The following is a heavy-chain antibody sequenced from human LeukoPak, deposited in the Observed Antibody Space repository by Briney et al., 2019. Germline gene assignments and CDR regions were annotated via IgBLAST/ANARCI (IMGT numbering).Heavy chain of an antibody. CDR2: IYYSGST. CDR3: ARVLVPSYDAFDI. J-gene: IGHJ3*02. V-gene: IGHV4-59*01. CDR1: GGSISSYY. Sequence: PSESLSLTCTLSGGSISSYYWSWIRQPPGKGLEWIGYIYYSGSTNYNPSLKSRVTISVDTSKNQFSLKLSSVTAADTAVYYCARVLVPSYDAFDIWGQGTMVTVSS. D-gene: IGHD1-26*01.